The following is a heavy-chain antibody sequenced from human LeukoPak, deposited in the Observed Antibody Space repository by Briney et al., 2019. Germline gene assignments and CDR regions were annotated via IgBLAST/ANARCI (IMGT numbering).Heavy chain of an antibody. CDR3: ARVTIDSSGYPFDY. Sequence: GGSLRPSCAASGFTVSSNYVSWVRQAPGKGLEWVSVIYSGGSTYYADSVKGRFTISRDNSKNTLYLQMNSLRAEDTAVYYCARVTIDSSGYPFDYWGQGTLVTVSS. CDR2: IYSGGST. CDR1: GFTVSSNY. D-gene: IGHD3-22*01. J-gene: IGHJ4*02. V-gene: IGHV3-66*01.